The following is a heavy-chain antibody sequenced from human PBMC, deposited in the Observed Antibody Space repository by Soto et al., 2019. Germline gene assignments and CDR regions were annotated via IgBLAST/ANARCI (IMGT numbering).Heavy chain of an antibody. J-gene: IGHJ4*02. CDR2: MNSDGSRT. Sequence: EVQLVESGGGLVQPGGSLRLSCAASGFTFSSDWMHRVRQAPGKGLVWVSRMNSDGSRTTYADSVKGRFTISRDNAKNTLYLQMNSLRAEDTAVYYCARGPRGWYGFDYWGQGTLVTVSS. CDR1: GFTFSSDW. V-gene: IGHV3-74*01. CDR3: ARGPRGWYGFDY. D-gene: IGHD6-19*01.